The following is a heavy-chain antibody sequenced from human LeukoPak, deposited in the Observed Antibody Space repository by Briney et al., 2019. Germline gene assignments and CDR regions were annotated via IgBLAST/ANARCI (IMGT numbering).Heavy chain of an antibody. D-gene: IGHD4-17*01. CDR2: IIPIFGTA. J-gene: IGHJ4*02. Sequence: SVKVSCKASGGTFSSYAISWVRQAPGQGLEWMGGIIPIFGTANYAQKFQGRVTITADESTSTAYMELSSLRSEDTAVYYCARVGGHDYGDYVGYWGQGTLATVSS. V-gene: IGHV1-69*01. CDR3: ARVGGHDYGDYVGY. CDR1: GGTFSSYA.